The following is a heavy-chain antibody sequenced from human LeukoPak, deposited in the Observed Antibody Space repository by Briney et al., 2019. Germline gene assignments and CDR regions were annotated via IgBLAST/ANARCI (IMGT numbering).Heavy chain of an antibody. D-gene: IGHD3-9*01. CDR2: ISAYNGNT. V-gene: IGHV1-18*04. CDR3: ARDLDDILTGYQDAFDI. CDR1: GYTCTSYG. J-gene: IGHJ3*02. Sequence: ASVKVSCKASGYTCTSYGISWVRQAPGQGLEWMGWISAYNGNTNYAQKLQGRVTMTTDTSTSTAYMELRSLRSDDTAVYYCARDLDDILTGYQDAFDIWGQGTMVTVSS.